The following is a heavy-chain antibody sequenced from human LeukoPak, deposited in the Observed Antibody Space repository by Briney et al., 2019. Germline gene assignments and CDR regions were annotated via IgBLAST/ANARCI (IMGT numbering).Heavy chain of an antibody. D-gene: IGHD6-19*01. V-gene: IGHV4-39*01. CDR2: IYYSGST. J-gene: IGHJ6*02. Sequence: SETLSLTCTVSGGSISSSSYYWGWIRRPPGKGLEWIGSIYYSGSTYYNPSLKSRVTISVDTSKNQFSLKLSSVTAADTAVYYCARLTGYSSGWYSFGYYYGMDVWGQGTTVTVSS. CDR1: GGSISSSSYY. CDR3: ARLTGYSSGWYSFGYYYGMDV.